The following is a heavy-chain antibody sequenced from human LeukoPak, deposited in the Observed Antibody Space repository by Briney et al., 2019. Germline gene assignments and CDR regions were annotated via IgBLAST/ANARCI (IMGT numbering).Heavy chain of an antibody. CDR2: MNPNSGNT. Sequence: ASVKVSCKASGYTFTSYDINWVRQATGQGLEWMGWMNPNSGNTGYAQKFQGRVTMTRNTSISTAYMELGSLRSEDTAVYYCVRVFWSGYYQLDYWGQGTLVTVSS. CDR1: GYTFTSYD. J-gene: IGHJ4*02. V-gene: IGHV1-8*01. CDR3: VRVFWSGYYQLDY. D-gene: IGHD3-3*01.